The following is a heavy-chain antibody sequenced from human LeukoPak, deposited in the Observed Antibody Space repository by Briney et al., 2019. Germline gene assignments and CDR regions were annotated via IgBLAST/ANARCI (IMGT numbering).Heavy chain of an antibody. CDR3: ARLLIRFLSLPAFDI. J-gene: IGHJ3*02. CDR2: INHSGST. D-gene: IGHD3-3*01. Sequence: SETLSLTCAVYGGSFSGYYWSWIRQPPGKGLEWIGEINHSGSTNYNPSLKSRVTISVDTSKNQFSLKLSSVTAADTAVYYCARLLIRFLSLPAFDIWGQGTMVTVSS. CDR1: GGSFSGYY. V-gene: IGHV4-34*01.